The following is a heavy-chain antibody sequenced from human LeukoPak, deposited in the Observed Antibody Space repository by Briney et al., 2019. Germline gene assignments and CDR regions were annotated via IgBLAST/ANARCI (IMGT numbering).Heavy chain of an antibody. D-gene: IGHD3-10*01. Sequence: SETLSPTCAVSGYPISSGYYWGWIRQPPGKGLEWIGSIYYTGSTYYNPSLKTRVTISFDTSKNQFSLKLNSVTAADTAVYFCARPRGRVGLDPFDIWGQGTMVTVSS. CDR3: ARPRGRVGLDPFDI. J-gene: IGHJ3*02. CDR1: GYPISSGYY. V-gene: IGHV4-38-2*01. CDR2: IYYTGST.